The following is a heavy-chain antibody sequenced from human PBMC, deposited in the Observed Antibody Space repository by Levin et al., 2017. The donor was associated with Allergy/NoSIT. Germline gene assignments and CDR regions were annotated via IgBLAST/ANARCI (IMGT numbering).Heavy chain of an antibody. D-gene: IGHD6-13*01. CDR2: ISGGGAST. Sequence: LSLTCAASGFTFSSYAMNWVRQAPGRGLEWVSAISGGGASTYYADSVNGRFTMSRDNSKNALYLQMNSLRAEDTAVYYCAKQLPSAGSDYWGQGTLVTVSS. V-gene: IGHV3-23*01. CDR3: AKQLPSAGSDY. J-gene: IGHJ4*02. CDR1: GFTFSSYA.